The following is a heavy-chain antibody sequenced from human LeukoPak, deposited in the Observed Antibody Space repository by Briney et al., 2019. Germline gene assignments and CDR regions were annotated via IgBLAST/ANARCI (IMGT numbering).Heavy chain of an antibody. CDR2: INHSGST. D-gene: IGHD3-16*01. V-gene: IGHV4-34*01. J-gene: IGHJ6*03. CDR3: ARMRGYHDYVLGYYYFMDV. Sequence: SETLSLTCAVYGGSFTGYYWSWIRQSPGKGLEWIGEINHSGSTNYNPSLSSRVTISLDTSKNQVSLKLNSVTAADTAVYYCARMRGYHDYVLGYYYFMDVWGKGTTVTISS. CDR1: GGSFTGYY.